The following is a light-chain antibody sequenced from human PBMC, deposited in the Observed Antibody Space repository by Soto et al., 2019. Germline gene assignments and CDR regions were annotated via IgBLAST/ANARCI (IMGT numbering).Light chain of an antibody. CDR2: GAS. CDR1: QSVRSSY. CDR3: QHYGGSPPVT. V-gene: IGKV3-20*01. J-gene: IGKJ1*01. Sequence: EIVSTQSPGTLSLSPGERATLSCRASQSVRSSYLAWYQQKPGQAPRLLIYGASTRATGIPDRFSGSGSGTDFTLTIRRLAPEDFAVYYCQHYGGSPPVTFGQGTKVEIK.